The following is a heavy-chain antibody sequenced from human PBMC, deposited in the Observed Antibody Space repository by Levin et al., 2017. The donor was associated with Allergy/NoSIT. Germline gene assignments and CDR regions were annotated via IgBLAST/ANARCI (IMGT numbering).Heavy chain of an antibody. CDR1: GFTFSSYG. CDR3: ARDLFRYSSSWYYFDY. D-gene: IGHD6-13*01. CDR2: IWYDGSNK. Sequence: GGSLRLSCAASGFTFSSYGMHWVRQAPGKGLEWVAVIWYDGSNKHYADSVKGRFTISRDNSKNTLYLQMNSLRAEDTAVYYCARDLFRYSSSWYYFDYWGQGTLVTVSS. J-gene: IGHJ4*02. V-gene: IGHV3-33*01.